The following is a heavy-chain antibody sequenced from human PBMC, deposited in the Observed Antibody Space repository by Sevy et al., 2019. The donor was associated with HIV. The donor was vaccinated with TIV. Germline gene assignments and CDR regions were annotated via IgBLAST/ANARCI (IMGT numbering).Heavy chain of an antibody. CDR3: ASSHRVDSSGYPIDY. D-gene: IGHD3-22*01. V-gene: IGHV1-2*02. Sequence: ASVKVSCKASGYTFTGYYMHWVRQAPGQGLEWMGWINPNSGGTNYAQKFQGRVTMTRDTSIITAYMELSRLRSDDTAVYYCASSHRVDSSGYPIDYWGQGTLVTVSS. J-gene: IGHJ4*02. CDR2: INPNSGGT. CDR1: GYTFTGYY.